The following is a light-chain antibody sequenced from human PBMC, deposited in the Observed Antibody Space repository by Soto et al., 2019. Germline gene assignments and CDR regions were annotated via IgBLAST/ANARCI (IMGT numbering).Light chain of an antibody. Sequence: SYELTQPPSVSVSPGQTARITCSGDALPKQYAYWYQQKPGQPPVLVIYKDSERPSGIPERFSGSSSGTTVTLTISGVQAEDEADYYCQSADSSGTYNYVFGTGTKLTVL. J-gene: IGLJ1*01. CDR1: ALPKQY. CDR2: KDS. V-gene: IGLV3-25*02. CDR3: QSADSSGTYNYV.